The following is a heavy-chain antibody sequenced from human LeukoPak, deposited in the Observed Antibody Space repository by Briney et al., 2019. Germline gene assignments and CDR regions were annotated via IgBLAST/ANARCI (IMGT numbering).Heavy chain of an antibody. Sequence: SQTLSLTCAVYGGSFSGYYWSWIRQPPGKGLESIGEINHSGSTNYNPSLKSRVTISVDTSKNQFSLKLSSVTAADTAVYYCARGKDLTYYYYYYMDVWGKGNTVTVSS. CDR1: GGSFSGYY. J-gene: IGHJ6*03. CDR2: INHSGST. D-gene: IGHD3-9*01. V-gene: IGHV4-34*01. CDR3: ARGKDLTYYYYYYMDV.